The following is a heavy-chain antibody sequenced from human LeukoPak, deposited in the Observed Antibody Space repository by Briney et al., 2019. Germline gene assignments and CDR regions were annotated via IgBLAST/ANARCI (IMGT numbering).Heavy chain of an antibody. V-gene: IGHV3-30*18. CDR1: GFSFSSYG. D-gene: IGHD2-15*01. CDR2: ISYDGSNK. J-gene: IGHJ4*02. CDR3: ANDGYCTVGSCYPDY. Sequence: GRSLRLSCAAAGFSFSSYGMHWVRQAPGKGLGWVAVISYDGSNKYYADSVKGRFTISTDNSKNTLYLQRNSLRAKDRAFYYGANDGYCTVGSCYPDYWGEGSLVTVSS.